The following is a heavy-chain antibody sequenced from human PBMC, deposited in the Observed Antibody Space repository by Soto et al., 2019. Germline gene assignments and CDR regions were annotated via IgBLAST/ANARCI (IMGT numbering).Heavy chain of an antibody. D-gene: IGHD6-6*01. CDR1: GCTFSSYA. Sequence: SVKVSCKASGCTFSSYAISWVRQAPGQGLEWMGGIIPIFGTANYAQEFQGRVTITADKSTSTAYMELSSLRSEDTDVYYCARGNIKRSIAANEEDYYGMDVWGQGTTVTVSS. CDR3: ARGNIKRSIAANEEDYYGMDV. CDR2: IIPIFGTA. J-gene: IGHJ6*02. V-gene: IGHV1-69*06.